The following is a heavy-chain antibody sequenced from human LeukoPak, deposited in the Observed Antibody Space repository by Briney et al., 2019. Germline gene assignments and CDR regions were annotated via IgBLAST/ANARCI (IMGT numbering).Heavy chain of an antibody. Sequence: PGRSLRLSCAASGFTFSSYAMHWVRQAPGKGLEWVAVISYDGSNKYYADCVKGRFTISRDNSKNTLYLQMNSLRAEDTAVYYCARDRITMVRGVKGGGYFDYWGQGTLVTVSS. CDR1: GFTFSSYA. CDR3: ARDRITMVRGVKGGGYFDY. V-gene: IGHV3-30-3*01. D-gene: IGHD3-10*01. CDR2: ISYDGSNK. J-gene: IGHJ4*02.